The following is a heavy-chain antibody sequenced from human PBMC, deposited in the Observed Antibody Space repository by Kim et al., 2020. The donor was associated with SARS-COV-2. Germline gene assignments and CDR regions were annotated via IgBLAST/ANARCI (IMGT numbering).Heavy chain of an antibody. V-gene: IGHV1-46*01. D-gene: IGHD1-1*01. CDR3: ARDLEGFDY. Sequence: ASVKVSCKTSGYGLTSNYLHWVRLAPGQGLEWMGMVYPNDGTTTYAQKFQGRVTMTSDTPTRTGYMELSSLTSEDTAVYYCARDLEGFDYWGQGTLVTVS. CDR2: VYPNDGTT. CDR1: GYGLTSNY. J-gene: IGHJ4*02.